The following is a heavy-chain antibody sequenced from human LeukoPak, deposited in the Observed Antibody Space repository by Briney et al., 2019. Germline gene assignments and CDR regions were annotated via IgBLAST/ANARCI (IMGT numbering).Heavy chain of an antibody. CDR3: ARGVPSRVAGTTSFDY. J-gene: IGHJ4*02. D-gene: IGHD6-19*01. V-gene: IGHV4-4*02. CDR2: IYHSGST. CDR1: GGSISSSNW. Sequence: SETLSLTCAVSGGSISSSNWWSWVRQPPGKGLEWIGSIYHSGSTYYNPSLKSRVTISVDTSKNQFSLKLSSVTAADTAVYYCARGVPSRVAGTTSFDYWGQGTLVTVSS.